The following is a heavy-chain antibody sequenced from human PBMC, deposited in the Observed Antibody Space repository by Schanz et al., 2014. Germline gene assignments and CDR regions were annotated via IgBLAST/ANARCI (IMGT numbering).Heavy chain of an antibody. J-gene: IGHJ4*02. Sequence: EVKMVESGGGLVKPGGSLRLSCAASGFTFSGFWMTWVRQAPGKGLEWVSAISASGGTTYYADSVKGRFTISRDNSKNTLYLQMNSLRAEDTAVYYCAKTLFPGGTQTFGNWGRGTLVTVSS. CDR1: GFTFSGFW. V-gene: IGHV3-23*04. CDR3: AKTLFPGGTQTFGN. D-gene: IGHD2-8*02. CDR2: ISASGGTT.